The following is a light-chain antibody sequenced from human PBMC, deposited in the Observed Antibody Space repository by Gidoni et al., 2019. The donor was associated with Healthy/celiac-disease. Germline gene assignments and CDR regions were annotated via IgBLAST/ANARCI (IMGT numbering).Light chain of an antibody. V-gene: IGKV1-12*01. CDR2: AAY. Sequence: DSQMTKSPSSVSASVGDRVTITCRASPGISSWLAWYQKKPGKAPKLLIYAAYSLQSGVPSRFSGSGSGTDLPLTISSLQPEDFATYYCQQANSFPRTFXQXTKVEIK. CDR3: QQANSFPRT. CDR1: PGISSW. J-gene: IGKJ1*01.